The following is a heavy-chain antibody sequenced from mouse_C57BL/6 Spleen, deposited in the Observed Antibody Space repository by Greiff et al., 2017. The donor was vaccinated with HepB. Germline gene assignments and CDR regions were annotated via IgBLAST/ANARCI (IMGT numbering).Heavy chain of an antibody. J-gene: IGHJ2*01. V-gene: IGHV1-9*01. CDR2: ILPGSGST. CDR3: ARGGNYYGSSSFDD. CDR1: GYTFTGYW. Sequence: VKLQQSGAELMKPGASVKLSCKATGYTFTGYWIEWVKQRPGHGLEWIGEILPGSGSTNYNEKFKGKATFTADTSSNTAYMQLSSLTSEDSAIYYCARGGNYYGSSSFDDWGQGTTLTVSS. D-gene: IGHD1-1*01.